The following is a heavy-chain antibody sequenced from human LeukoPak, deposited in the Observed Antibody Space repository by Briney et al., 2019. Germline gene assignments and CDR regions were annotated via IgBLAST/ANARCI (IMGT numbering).Heavy chain of an antibody. J-gene: IGHJ4*02. CDR3: ARGYYYGSGSYPLFDY. Sequence: SETLSLTCTVSGGSISSGGYYWSWIRQHPGKGLEWIGYIYYSGSTYYNPSLKSRVTISVDTSKNQFSLKLSSVTAADTAVYYCARGYYYGSGSYPLFDYWGQGTLVTVSS. CDR1: GGSISSGGYY. D-gene: IGHD3-10*01. CDR2: IYYSGST. V-gene: IGHV4-31*03.